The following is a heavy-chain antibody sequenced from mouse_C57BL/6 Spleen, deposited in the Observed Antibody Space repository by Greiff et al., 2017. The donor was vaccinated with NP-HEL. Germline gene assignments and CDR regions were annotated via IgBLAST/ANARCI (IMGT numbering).Heavy chain of an antibody. CDR2: IYPGDGDT. V-gene: IGHV1-82*01. CDR3: AKGGMVRRAWFAY. J-gene: IGHJ3*01. D-gene: IGHD2-2*01. Sequence: VQLQQSGPELVKPGASVKISCKASGYAFSSSWMNWVKQRPGKGLEWIGRIYPGDGDTNYNGKYKGKATLTADKYSSTAYMQLSSLTSEDSAVYFCAKGGMVRRAWFAYWGQGTLVTVSA. CDR1: GYAFSSSW.